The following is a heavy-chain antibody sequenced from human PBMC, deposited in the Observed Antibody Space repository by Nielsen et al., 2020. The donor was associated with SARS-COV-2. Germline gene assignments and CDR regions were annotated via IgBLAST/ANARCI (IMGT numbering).Heavy chain of an antibody. J-gene: IGHJ2*01. Sequence: GESLKISCTASGFTFGDYAMSWVRQAPGKGLEWVGFIRSKAYGGTTEYAASVKGRFTISRDDSKSIAYLQMNSLKTEDTAVYYCTRAGLWFGELLRPYWGRGTLVTVSS. D-gene: IGHD3-10*01. CDR2: IRSKAYGGTT. CDR3: TRAGLWFGELLRPY. CDR1: GFTFGDYA. V-gene: IGHV3-49*04.